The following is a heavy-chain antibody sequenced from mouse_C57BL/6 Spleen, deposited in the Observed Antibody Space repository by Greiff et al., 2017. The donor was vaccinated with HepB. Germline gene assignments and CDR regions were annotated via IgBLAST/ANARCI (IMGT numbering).Heavy chain of an antibody. V-gene: IGHV1-80*01. CDR3: ARERDYGSHYFDY. CDR1: GYAFSSYW. Sequence: QVQLKESGAELVKPGASVKISCKASGYAFSSYWMNWVKQRPGKGLEWIGQIYPGDGDTNYNGKFKGKATLTADKSSSTAYMQLSSLTSEDSAVYFCARERDYGSHYFDYWGQGTTLTVSS. J-gene: IGHJ2*01. CDR2: IYPGDGDT. D-gene: IGHD1-1*01.